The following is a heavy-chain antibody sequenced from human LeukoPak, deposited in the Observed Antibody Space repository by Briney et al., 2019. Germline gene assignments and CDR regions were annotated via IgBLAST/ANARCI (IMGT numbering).Heavy chain of an antibody. CDR1: GFTFSSYS. Sequence: GGSLRLSCAASGFTFSSYSMNWVRQAPGKELEWVSSISSSSSYIYYADSVKGRFTISRDNAKNSLYLQMNSLRAEDTAVYYCARYRYSSGWYMDVWGKGTTVTVSS. CDR2: ISSSSSYI. CDR3: ARYRYSSGWYMDV. D-gene: IGHD6-19*01. V-gene: IGHV3-21*01. J-gene: IGHJ6*03.